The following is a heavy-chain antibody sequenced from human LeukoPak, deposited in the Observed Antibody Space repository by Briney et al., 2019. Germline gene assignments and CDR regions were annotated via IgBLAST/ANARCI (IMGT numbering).Heavy chain of an antibody. CDR3: AAVSGHYTLLDA. CDR1: GYTLNDIS. V-gene: IGHV1-24*01. J-gene: IGHJ5*02. Sequence: ASVKVSCKISGYTLNDISMHWVRQPPGKGLERMGGVDPDDGQRVYAQKFQGRVTMTEDTSTNTAYMELSRLRSEDTAVYFCAAVSGHYTLLDAWGQGALVTVST. D-gene: IGHD4-11*01. CDR2: VDPDDGQR.